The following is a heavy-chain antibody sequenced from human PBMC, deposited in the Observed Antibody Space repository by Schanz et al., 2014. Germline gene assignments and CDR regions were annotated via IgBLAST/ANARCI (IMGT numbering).Heavy chain of an antibody. V-gene: IGHV1-46*03. CDR2: INPIGGST. D-gene: IGHD6-6*01. CDR3: GRGFSRSYIDF. Sequence: QVHLVQSGAEVHKPGASLKISCKASGYTFTNFFLHWVRQAPGQGLEWMGIINPIGGSTTYAQKCRGALTLTTDTSTDTAYLELTSLRSEDTAVYYCGRGFSRSYIDFWGQGTLITVSS. J-gene: IGHJ4*02. CDR1: GYTFTNFF.